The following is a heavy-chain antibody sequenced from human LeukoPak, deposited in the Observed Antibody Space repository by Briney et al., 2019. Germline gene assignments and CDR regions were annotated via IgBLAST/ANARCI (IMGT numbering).Heavy chain of an antibody. J-gene: IGHJ4*02. Sequence: PGGSLRLSCAASGFTVSSNYMSWVRQAPGMGLEWVSVIYSGGNTYYADSVKGRFTISRDNSKNTLYLQMNSLRAEDTAVYYCARRISSSWGLDYWGQGTLVTVSS. V-gene: IGHV3-53*01. CDR2: IYSGGNT. D-gene: IGHD6-13*01. CDR3: ARRISSSWGLDY. CDR1: GFTVSSNY.